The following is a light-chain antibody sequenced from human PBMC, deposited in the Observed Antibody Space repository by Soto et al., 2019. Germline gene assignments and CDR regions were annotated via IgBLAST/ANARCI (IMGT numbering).Light chain of an antibody. Sequence: DIQMTQSPSTLSASVGDRVTITCRASQSINSWLAWYQQRPGKAPKLLIYKASSLESGVPSRFSGSGSGTEFTLTISSLQPDEFATYYCQHYNSYPLTFGGGTKVEIK. CDR2: KAS. V-gene: IGKV1-5*03. J-gene: IGKJ4*01. CDR3: QHYNSYPLT. CDR1: QSINSW.